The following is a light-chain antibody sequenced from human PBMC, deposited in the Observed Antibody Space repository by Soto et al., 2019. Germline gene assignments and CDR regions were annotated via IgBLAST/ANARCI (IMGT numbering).Light chain of an antibody. V-gene: IGKV3-15*01. J-gene: IGKJ5*01. CDR2: GAS. CDR3: QQYNNWPIT. CDR1: QSVINN. Sequence: EIVMTQSPATLSVSPGERATLSCWASQSVINNVAWYQQKPGQAPRLLMYGASTRATGIPARFSGRGSGTEFPLTISSLQSEDFAVYYCQQYNNWPITFGQGTRLEIK.